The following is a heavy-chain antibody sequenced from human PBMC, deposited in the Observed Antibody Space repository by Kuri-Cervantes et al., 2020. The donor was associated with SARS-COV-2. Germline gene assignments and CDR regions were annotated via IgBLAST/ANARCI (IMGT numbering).Heavy chain of an antibody. Sequence: SETLSLTCAVSGGSISSSNWWSWVRQPPGKGLEWIGEIYHSGSTNYNPSLKSRVTISVDKSKNQFSLKLSSVTAADTAVYYCARVPPPDPSIAARQGILFFDYWGQGTLVTVSS. D-gene: IGHD6-6*01. CDR2: IYHSGST. J-gene: IGHJ4*02. CDR3: ARVPPPDPSIAARQGILFFDY. CDR1: GGSISSSNW. V-gene: IGHV4-4*02.